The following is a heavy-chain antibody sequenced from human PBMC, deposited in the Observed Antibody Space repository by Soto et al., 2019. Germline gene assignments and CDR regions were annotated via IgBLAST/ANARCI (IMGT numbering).Heavy chain of an antibody. CDR2: FDPSGVAT. J-gene: IGHJ3*02. CDR1: GYTFTSYF. Sequence: QVQLVQSGAEVKKPGASVKVSCKASGYTFTSYFIHWVRQAPGQGLEWMGVFDPSGVATNSAQKFQGRLTMTRDTSPSPVYLDLTSLGSDDTALYYCARVSRGAFDIWGQGTLVTVSS. V-gene: IGHV1-46*01. CDR3: ARVSRGAFDI.